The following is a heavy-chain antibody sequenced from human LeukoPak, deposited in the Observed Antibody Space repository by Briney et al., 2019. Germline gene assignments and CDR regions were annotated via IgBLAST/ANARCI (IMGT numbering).Heavy chain of an antibody. CDR2: ISGSGGST. CDR1: GFTFSSYG. Sequence: PGGSLRLSCAASGFTFSSYGMHWVRQAPGKGLDWVSAISGSGGSTYYADSVKGRFTISRDNSKNTLYLQMNSLRAEDTAVYYGAKDADSGSYLVYWGQGTLVTVSS. CDR3: AKDADSGSYLVY. V-gene: IGHV3-23*01. D-gene: IGHD1-26*01. J-gene: IGHJ4*02.